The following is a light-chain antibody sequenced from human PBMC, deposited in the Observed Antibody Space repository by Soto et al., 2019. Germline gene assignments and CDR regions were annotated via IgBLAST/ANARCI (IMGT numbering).Light chain of an antibody. CDR1: QRVTSNF. V-gene: IGKV3-20*01. Sequence: EIVLTQSPGTLSLSPGERATLSCRASQRVTSNFLAWYKQKPGKAPSLLTYRTSTRATGIADRFSGSGSGTDFTLTISRLEPEDFAMYYCQHYGSTLITFGQGTRLEIK. J-gene: IGKJ5*01. CDR2: RTS. CDR3: QHYGSTLIT.